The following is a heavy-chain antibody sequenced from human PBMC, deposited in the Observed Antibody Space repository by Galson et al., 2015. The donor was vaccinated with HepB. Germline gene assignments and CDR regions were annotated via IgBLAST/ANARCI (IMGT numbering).Heavy chain of an antibody. CDR3: AAGAYYYGSGSMSFYYYYMDV. D-gene: IGHD3-10*01. V-gene: IGHV1-58*01. Sequence: SVKVSCKASGFTFTSSAVQWVRQARGQRLEWIGWIVVGSGNTNYAQKFQERVTITRDMSTSTAYMELSSLRSEDTAVYYCAAGAYYYGSGSMSFYYYYMDVWGKGTTVTVSS. CDR2: IVVGSGNT. CDR1: GFTFTSSA. J-gene: IGHJ6*03.